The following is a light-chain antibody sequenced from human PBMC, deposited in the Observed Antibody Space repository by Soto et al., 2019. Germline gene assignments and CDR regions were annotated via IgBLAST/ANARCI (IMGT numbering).Light chain of an antibody. J-gene: IGLJ2*01. Sequence: QSVLTQPPSVSAAPGQKVTISCSGSSSNIENNYVSWYQQLPGTAPKLLIYDSDRRPSEIPDRFSGSKSGTSATLGIAGRQTGDEADYYCGAWDSSLNVVLFGGGIKLTVL. V-gene: IGLV1-51*01. CDR3: GAWDSSLNVVL. CDR1: SSNIENNY. CDR2: DSD.